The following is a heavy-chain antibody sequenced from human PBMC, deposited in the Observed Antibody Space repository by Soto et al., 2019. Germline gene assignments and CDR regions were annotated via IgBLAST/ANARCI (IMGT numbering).Heavy chain of an antibody. Sequence: SQTLSLTCAISGDSVSSSSALWNWIRQSPSRGLEWLGRTYYRSKWYSDYAESVKGRITINPDTSKNQFSLQLNSVAPEDTAVYYCVREVAPRGFDPGGQGTLVTVSS. CDR2: TYYRSKWYS. J-gene: IGHJ5*02. V-gene: IGHV6-1*01. D-gene: IGHD2-21*01. CDR1: GDSVSSSSAL. CDR3: VREVAPRGFDP.